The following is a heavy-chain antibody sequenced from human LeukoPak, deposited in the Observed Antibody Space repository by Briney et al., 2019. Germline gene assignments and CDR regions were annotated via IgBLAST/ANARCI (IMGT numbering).Heavy chain of an antibody. D-gene: IGHD2-2*01. Sequence: ASVKVSCKASGYTFTSYDINWVRQATGQGLEWMGWMNPNSGNTGYAQKFQGRVTMTRNTSISTAYMELSSLRSEDTAVYYCARAEGSKYQLLSGFYYYYYKDVWGKGTTVTVSS. V-gene: IGHV1-8*01. CDR2: MNPNSGNT. CDR3: ARAEGSKYQLLSGFYYYYYKDV. CDR1: GYTFTSYD. J-gene: IGHJ6*03.